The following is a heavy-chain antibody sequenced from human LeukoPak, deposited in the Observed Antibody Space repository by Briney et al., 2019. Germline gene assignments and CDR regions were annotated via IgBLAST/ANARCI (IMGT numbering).Heavy chain of an antibody. CDR2: ISYDGTKK. V-gene: IGHV3-30*18. D-gene: IGHD4-17*01. CDR3: AKDPSDYGDTETDFFDY. Sequence: PGGSLRLSCAASGFTFSSYGMHWVRQAPGKGLEWVAVISYDGTKKYYVDSVKGRFTISRDNSKSTLYLQMNSLRAEDSAVYHCAKDPSDYGDTETDFFDYWSQGILVTVSS. J-gene: IGHJ4*02. CDR1: GFTFSSYG.